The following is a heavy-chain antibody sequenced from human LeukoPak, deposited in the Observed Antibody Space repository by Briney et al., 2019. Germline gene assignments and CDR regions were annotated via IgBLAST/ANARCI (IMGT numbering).Heavy chain of an antibody. CDR1: GGTFSSYA. J-gene: IGHJ5*02. CDR2: IIPIFGTA. CDR3: ARGALRCSSTSCYSETNWFDP. D-gene: IGHD2-2*01. Sequence: SVKVSCKASGGTFSSYAISWVRQAPGQGLEWMGGIIPIFGTANYAQKFQGRVTITTDESTSTAYMELSSLRSEDTAVYYCARGALRCSSTSCYSETNWFDPWGQGTLATVSS. V-gene: IGHV1-69*05.